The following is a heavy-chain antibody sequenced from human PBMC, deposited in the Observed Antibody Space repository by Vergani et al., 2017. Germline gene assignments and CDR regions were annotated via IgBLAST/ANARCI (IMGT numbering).Heavy chain of an antibody. CDR3: ARGPEFEYYYDSSGYYSMGRSRRYWYFDL. V-gene: IGHV4-34*01. CDR2: INHSGST. CDR1: GGSFSGYY. D-gene: IGHD3-22*01. J-gene: IGHJ2*01. Sequence: QVQLQQWGAGLLKPSETLSLTCAVYGGSFSGYYWSWIRQPPGKGLEWIGEINHSGSTNYNPSLKSRVTISVDTSKNQFSLKLSSVTAADTAVYYCARGPEFEYYYDSSGYYSMGRSRRYWYFDLWGRGTLVTVSS.